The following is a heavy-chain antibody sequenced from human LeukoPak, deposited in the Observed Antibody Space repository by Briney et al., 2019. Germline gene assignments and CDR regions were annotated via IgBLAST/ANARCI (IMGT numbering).Heavy chain of an antibody. CDR2: IYSGGTT. D-gene: IGHD3-22*01. CDR1: GFTVSSSY. V-gene: IGHV3-53*01. Sequence: GGSLRLSCAASGFTVSSSYMTWVRQAPGKGLEWVSVIYSGGTTYYADFVKGRFTISRDSSKNTLYLQMNTLRAEDTAVYYCAKAWYYYDSSGYYDYYYGMDVWGQGTTVTVSS. CDR3: AKAWYYYDSSGYYDYYYGMDV. J-gene: IGHJ6*02.